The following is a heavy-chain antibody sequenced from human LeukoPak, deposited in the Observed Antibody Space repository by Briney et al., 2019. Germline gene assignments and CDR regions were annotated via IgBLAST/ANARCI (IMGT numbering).Heavy chain of an antibody. CDR3: ASESSQKGAHYMDG. J-gene: IGHJ6*03. V-gene: IGHV4-59*01. D-gene: IGHD6-6*01. CDR2: IYSSGYT. Sequence: PPETLSLTCTVSGDSISRYYRSWVRQPPGKGLKWIGNIYSSGYTTDSRSLRSRVTISVDTSKNQFSLKLGSVTAADTAVYYCASESSQKGAHYMDGWGKGTTITISS. CDR1: GDSISRYY.